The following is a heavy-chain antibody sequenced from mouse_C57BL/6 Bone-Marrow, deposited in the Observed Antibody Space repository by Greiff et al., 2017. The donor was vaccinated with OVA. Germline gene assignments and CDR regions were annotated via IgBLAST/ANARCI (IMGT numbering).Heavy chain of an antibody. V-gene: IGHV1-64*01. CDR3: ARRWNLLWSPFTY. Sequence: VQLQQPGAELVKPGASVKLSCKASGYTFTSYWMHWVKQRPGQGLEWIGMIHPNSGSTNYNEKFKSKATLTVDKSSSTSYMQLSSLTSEDSAVYYCARRWNLLWSPFTYWGQGTLVTVSA. CDR1: GYTFTSYW. D-gene: IGHD2-1*01. J-gene: IGHJ3*01. CDR2: IHPNSGST.